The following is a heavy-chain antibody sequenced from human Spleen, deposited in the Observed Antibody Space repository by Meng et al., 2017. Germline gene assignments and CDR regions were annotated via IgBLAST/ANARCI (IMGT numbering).Heavy chain of an antibody. Sequence: GESLKISCAASGFTFSSYEMNWVRQAPGKGLEWAANINQDESEKYYVGSVKGRFTISRDNAKNSLYLQMNSLRAEDTAVYYCVTVDGDYVPGSFDYWGQGTLVTVSS. J-gene: IGHJ4*02. V-gene: IGHV3-7*01. D-gene: IGHD4-17*01. CDR3: VTVDGDYVPGSFDY. CDR1: GFTFSSYE. CDR2: INQDESEK.